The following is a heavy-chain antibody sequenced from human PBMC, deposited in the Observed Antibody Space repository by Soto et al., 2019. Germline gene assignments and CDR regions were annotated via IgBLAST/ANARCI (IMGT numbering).Heavy chain of an antibody. CDR3: AKGSRDYGDKYYDYDMDV. J-gene: IGHJ6*02. CDR2: ISGSGGST. D-gene: IGHD4-17*01. Sequence: EVQLLESGGGLVQPGGSLRLSCAASGFTFSNYAMSWVRQAPGKGLEWVSAISGSGGSTYYADSVKGRFTISRDNSKNTXDMQMNSLRAEDTAVYDCAKGSRDYGDKYYDYDMDVWGQGTTVTVSS. CDR1: GFTFSNYA. V-gene: IGHV3-23*01.